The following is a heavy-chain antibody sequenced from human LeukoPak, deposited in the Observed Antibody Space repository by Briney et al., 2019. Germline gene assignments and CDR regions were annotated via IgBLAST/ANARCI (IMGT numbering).Heavy chain of an antibody. CDR1: GFTFSSCA. V-gene: IGHV3-23*01. Sequence: GGSLRLSCAASGFTFSSCAMSWVRQAPGKGLEWVSAISGSGGSTYYADSVKGRFTISRDNSKNTVFLHMNSLRAEDTAMYYCARGDDSGYYDYFDYWGQGALVTVSS. CDR3: ARGDDSGYYDYFDY. D-gene: IGHD3-22*01. CDR2: ISGSGGST. J-gene: IGHJ4*02.